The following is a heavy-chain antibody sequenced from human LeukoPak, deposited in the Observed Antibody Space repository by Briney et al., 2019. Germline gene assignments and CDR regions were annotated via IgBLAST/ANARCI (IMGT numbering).Heavy chain of an antibody. D-gene: IGHD3-10*01. V-gene: IGHV3-11*06. CDR1: GFTFSDYY. CDR2: ISSSSSYT. CDR3: ARGSRVWFGELLFDY. Sequence: GGSLRLSCAASGFTFSDYYMSWIRQAPGKGLEWVSYISSSSSYTNYADSVKGRFTISRDNAKNPLYLQMNSLRAEDTAVYYCARGSRVWFGELLFDYWGQGTLVTVSS. J-gene: IGHJ4*02.